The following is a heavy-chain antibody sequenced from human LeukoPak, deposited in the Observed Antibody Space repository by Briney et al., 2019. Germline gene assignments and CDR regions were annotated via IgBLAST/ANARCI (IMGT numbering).Heavy chain of an antibody. V-gene: IGHV1-18*01. D-gene: IGHD1/OR15-1a*01. CDR1: GYSFIHSG. Sequence: APVKVSCTASGYSFIHSGLSWVRQAPGQGLEWMGWLNPYNGDTNFAQNLQGRVTMTRDKSTNTAYMELRSLRSDDTAVYYCARPTETTAVYYFDYWGYGTLGTVSS. CDR2: LNPYNGDT. CDR3: ARPTETTAVYYFDY. J-gene: IGHJ4*01.